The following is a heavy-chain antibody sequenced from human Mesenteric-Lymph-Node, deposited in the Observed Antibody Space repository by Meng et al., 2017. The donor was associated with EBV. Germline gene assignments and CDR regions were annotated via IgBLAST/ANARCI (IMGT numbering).Heavy chain of an antibody. CDR1: GYTFTSYG. CDR3: ARDCSGGSCYGRRFDY. D-gene: IGHD2-15*01. Sequence: QVQLVQSGAEVKKPGASVKVSCKASGYTFTSYGISWVRQAPGQGREWMGWISAYNGNTNYAQKLQGRVTMTTDTSTSTAYMELRSLRSDDTAVYYCARDCSGGSCYGRRFDYWGQGTLGTVSS. J-gene: IGHJ4*02. V-gene: IGHV1-18*01. CDR2: ISAYNGNT.